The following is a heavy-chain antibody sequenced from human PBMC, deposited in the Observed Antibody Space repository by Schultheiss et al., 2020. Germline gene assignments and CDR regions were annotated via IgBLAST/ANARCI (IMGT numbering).Heavy chain of an antibody. CDR3: ARSRDNYNAFYFDY. D-gene: IGHD5-24*01. Sequence: SGPTLVKPTQTLTLTCTFSGFSLSTSKMCVNWIRQPPGKALEWLARIDWDDDKYYRTSLKTRLTISKDTSKNQVVLTMTNMDPVDTATYYCARSRDNYNAFYFDYWGQGTLVTVSS. J-gene: IGHJ4*02. CDR1: GFSLSTSKMC. V-gene: IGHV2-70*11. CDR2: IDWDDDK.